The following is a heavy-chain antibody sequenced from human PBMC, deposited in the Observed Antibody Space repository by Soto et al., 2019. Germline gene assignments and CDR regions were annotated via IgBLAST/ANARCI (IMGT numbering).Heavy chain of an antibody. CDR2: SSATGAGT. CDR3: AKDRRAGGNYGLYSDF. D-gene: IGHD1-7*01. Sequence: GGSLRLSCAASGFTFSSYGMTWVRQAPGKGLEWVSFSSATGAGTYYADSVKGRFTISRDNSKNTLYLQMTSLRADDTAVYYCAKDRRAGGNYGLYSDFWGQGALVTVS. J-gene: IGHJ4*02. V-gene: IGHV3-23*01. CDR1: GFTFSSYG.